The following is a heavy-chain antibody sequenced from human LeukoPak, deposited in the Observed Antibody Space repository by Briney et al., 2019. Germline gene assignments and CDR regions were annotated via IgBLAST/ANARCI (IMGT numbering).Heavy chain of an antibody. CDR1: GGTFSSYA. CDR2: IIPIFGTA. D-gene: IGHD3-16*01. CDR3: ARRGPSGFDP. J-gene: IGHJ5*02. Sequence: ASVNVSCKASGGTFSSYAISWVRQAPGQGLEWMGGIIPIFGTANYAQKFQGRVTITADESTSTAYMELSSLRSEDTAVYYCARRGPSGFDPWGQGTLVTVS. V-gene: IGHV1-69*01.